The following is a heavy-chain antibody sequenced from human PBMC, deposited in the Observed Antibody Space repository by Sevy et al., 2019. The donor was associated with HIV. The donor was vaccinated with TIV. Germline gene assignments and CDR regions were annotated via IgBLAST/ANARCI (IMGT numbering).Heavy chain of an antibody. CDR3: ARDGGCSSTSCLLYLDY. CDR2: VFSDGTNR. V-gene: IGHV3-33*01. D-gene: IGHD2-2*01. Sequence: GGSLRLSCAASGFTFSSYGMHWVRQAPGKGLEWVAAVFSDGTNRYYEDSVKGRFIVFRDNSKHTQYLQMNSLRAEDTAVYYCARDGGCSSTSCLLYLDYWGQGSLVTVSS. J-gene: IGHJ4*02. CDR1: GFTFSSYG.